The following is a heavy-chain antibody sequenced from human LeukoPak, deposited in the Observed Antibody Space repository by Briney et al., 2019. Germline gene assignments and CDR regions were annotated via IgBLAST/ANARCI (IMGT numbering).Heavy chain of an antibody. J-gene: IGHJ5*02. D-gene: IGHD3-10*01. CDR2: IYYSGST. V-gene: IGHV4-39*07. CDR3: ARGTRITMVRGVRGWFDP. Sequence: SETLSLTCTVSGGSISSSSYYWGWIRQPPGKGLEWIGSIYYSGSTYYNPSLKSRVTISVDTSKNQFSLKLSSVTAADTAVYYCARGTRITMVRGVRGWFDPWGQGTLVTVSS. CDR1: GGSISSSSYY.